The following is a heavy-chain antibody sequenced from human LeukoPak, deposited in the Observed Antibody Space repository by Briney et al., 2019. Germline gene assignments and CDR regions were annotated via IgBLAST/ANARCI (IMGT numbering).Heavy chain of an antibody. CDR2: IYYSGST. Sequence: PSETLSLTCTVSGGSISSFYWSWIRQPPGKGLERIGYIYYSGSTNYNPSLKSRVTISVDTSKNQFSLKLSSVTAADTAVYYCARGGYYDILTLTPNWFDPWGQGTLVTVSS. V-gene: IGHV4-59*01. D-gene: IGHD3-9*01. CDR3: ARGGYYDILTLTPNWFDP. CDR1: GGSISSFY. J-gene: IGHJ5*02.